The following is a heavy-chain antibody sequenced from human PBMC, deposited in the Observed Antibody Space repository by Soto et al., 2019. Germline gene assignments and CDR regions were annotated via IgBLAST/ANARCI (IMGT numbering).Heavy chain of an antibody. D-gene: IGHD6-13*01. CDR2: ISSGGEYI. Sequence: EVQLVESGGGLVKPGGSLRLSCTASGLIFSNYGMNWVRQAAGKRPEWVSSISSGGEYIDYADSVKGRLTISRDKANXXLXXXLTSLGVXDXAVYYCATDGAAGAVMGVWGQGTTVTVSS. J-gene: IGHJ6*02. V-gene: IGHV3-21*01. CDR1: GLIFSNYG. CDR3: ATDGAAGAVMGV.